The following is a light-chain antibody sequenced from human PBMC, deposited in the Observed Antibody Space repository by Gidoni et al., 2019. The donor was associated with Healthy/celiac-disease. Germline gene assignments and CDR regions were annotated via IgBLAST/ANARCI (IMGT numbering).Light chain of an antibody. J-gene: IGKJ4*01. CDR1: QSVSSY. Sequence: EIVLTQSPATLSLSPGERATLSCRASQSVSSYLAWYQQKPGQAPRLLIYDASNRATGIPARFSGSGSGTDFTLTISSLEPEDFAVYYCQQRRVFGGXTKVEIK. CDR2: DAS. CDR3: QQRRV. V-gene: IGKV3-11*01.